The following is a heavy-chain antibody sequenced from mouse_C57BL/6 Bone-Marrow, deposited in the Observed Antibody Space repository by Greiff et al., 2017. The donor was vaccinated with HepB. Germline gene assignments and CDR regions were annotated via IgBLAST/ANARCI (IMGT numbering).Heavy chain of an antibody. J-gene: IGHJ3*01. CDR2: ISYSGST. CDR3: ATYYSKAWFAY. CDR1: GYSITSGYD. D-gene: IGHD2-5*01. V-gene: IGHV3-1*01. Sequence: EVQLQESGPGMVKPSQSLSLTCTVTGYSITSGYDWHWIRHFPGNKLEWMGYISYSGSTNYNPSLKSRISITHDTSKNHFFLKLNSVTTEDTATYYCATYYSKAWFAYWGQGTLVTVSA.